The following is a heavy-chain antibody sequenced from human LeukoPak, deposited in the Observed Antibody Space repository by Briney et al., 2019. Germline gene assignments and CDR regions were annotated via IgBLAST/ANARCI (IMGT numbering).Heavy chain of an antibody. J-gene: IGHJ6*02. Sequence: SETLSLTCTVSGGSISGYYWSWIRQPPGKGLEWIGYIYYSGSTNYNPSLKSRVTISVDTSKNQFSLKLSSVTAADTAVYYCARELGSSYAYGMDVWGQGTTVTVSS. CDR3: ARELGSSYAYGMDV. CDR2: IYYSGST. CDR1: GGSISGYY. V-gene: IGHV4-59*01. D-gene: IGHD3-10*01.